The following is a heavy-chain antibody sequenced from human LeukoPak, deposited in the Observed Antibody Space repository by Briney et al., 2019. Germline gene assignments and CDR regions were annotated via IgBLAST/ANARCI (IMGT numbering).Heavy chain of an antibody. CDR3: AGEDNSSGYRPFDI. CDR2: INPNNGGT. CDR1: GYTFTGYY. D-gene: IGHD3-22*01. V-gene: IGHV1-2*06. Sequence: ASVRVSCKASGYTFTGYYIHWVRQAPGQGLEWMGRINPNNGGTNYAQKFQGRVTMTRDMSMSTAYMELSRLRSVDTAVYYCAGEDNSSGYRPFDIWGQGTMVTVPS. J-gene: IGHJ3*02.